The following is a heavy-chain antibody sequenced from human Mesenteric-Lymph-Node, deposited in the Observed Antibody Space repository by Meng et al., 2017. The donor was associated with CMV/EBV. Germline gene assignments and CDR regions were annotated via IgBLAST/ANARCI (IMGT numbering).Heavy chain of an antibody. D-gene: IGHD6-19*01. J-gene: IGHJ4*02. CDR2: IYSGGGT. V-gene: IGHV3-53*01. CDR3: TRLDSGRYDY. CDR1: GFTVSSNY. Sequence: GESLKISCAASGFTVSSNYMSWVRQAPGKGLEWVSVIYSGGGTYYADSVKGRFTISRDNSKNTVYLQMSSLRAEDTAVYYCTRLDSGRYDYWGQGMLVTVSS.